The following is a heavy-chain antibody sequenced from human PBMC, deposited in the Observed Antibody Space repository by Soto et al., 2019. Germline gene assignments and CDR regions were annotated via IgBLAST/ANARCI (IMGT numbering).Heavy chain of an antibody. Sequence: QVQLVESGGGLVKPGGSLRLSCAASGFTFSDYYMSWIRQAPGKGMERVSYISSSSSYTNYADSVKGRFTISRDNAKNSLYLQMNCLRAEDRAVYYCARARPGDCSGGSCSRFDYWGKGTLVTVSS. CDR1: GFTFSDYY. CDR2: ISSSSSYT. V-gene: IGHV3-11*06. CDR3: ARARPGDCSGGSCSRFDY. D-gene: IGHD2-15*01. J-gene: IGHJ4*02.